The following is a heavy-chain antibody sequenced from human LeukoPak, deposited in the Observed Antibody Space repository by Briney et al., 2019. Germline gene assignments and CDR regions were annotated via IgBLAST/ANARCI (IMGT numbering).Heavy chain of an antibody. V-gene: IGHV3-48*01. D-gene: IGHD4-17*01. Sequence: GGPLRLSCAACGFTFSSYSRNGVRPAPGKGLGWVAYISSSSSTIYSADSVRGRFTISRDNDKNSLYLQMNSLRAEDAAVYYCARLSPNTVTTLQYFDYWGQGTLVTVSS. CDR1: GFTFSSYS. CDR2: ISSSSSTI. J-gene: IGHJ4*02. CDR3: ARLSPNTVTTLQYFDY.